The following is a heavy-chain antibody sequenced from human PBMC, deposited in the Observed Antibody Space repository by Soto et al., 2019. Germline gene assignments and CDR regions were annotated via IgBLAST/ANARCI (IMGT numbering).Heavy chain of an antibody. CDR2: IGGSSGRI. J-gene: IGHJ4*02. D-gene: IGHD2-8*01. CDR1: GFTFSSYS. Sequence: EVQLVESGGGLVKPGGSLRLSCAASGFTFSSYSMVWVRQAPEKGLEWVSSIGGSSGRIYYADSLKGRFSISRDNAKNSVYLQMNSLRVDDTAVYYCARTNGAYSNYFEYWGQGPLGTGSS. CDR3: ARTNGAYSNYFEY. V-gene: IGHV3-21*01.